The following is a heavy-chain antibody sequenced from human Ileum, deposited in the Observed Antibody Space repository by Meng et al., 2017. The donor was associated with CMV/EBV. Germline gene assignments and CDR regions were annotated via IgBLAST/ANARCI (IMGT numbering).Heavy chain of an antibody. J-gene: IGHJ4*02. Sequence: QLWGAGMLKPTETLSPTCDVYDASFSDFYWSWPRHPPGKGLEWIGEIHPSGSTHYNPSFESRVSISVHMSNNQFSLKVSSVTAADTAVYYCARGQDNHKGGVHWGQGTLVTVSS. CDR2: IHPSGST. CDR1: DASFSDFY. V-gene: IGHV4-34*01. CDR3: ARGQDNHKGGVH. D-gene: IGHD1-14*01.